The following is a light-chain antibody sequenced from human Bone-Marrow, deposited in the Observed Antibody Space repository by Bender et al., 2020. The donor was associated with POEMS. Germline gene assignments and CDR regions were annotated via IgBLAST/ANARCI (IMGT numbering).Light chain of an antibody. J-gene: IGLJ3*02. V-gene: IGLV2-8*01. Sequence: QSALTQPPSASGSPGQAVTISCTGTSSDVGGYNYVSWYQQHPGKAPKLVIYEVSKRPSGVPDRFSGSKSGNTAFLTVSGLQADDEADYYCSSYAVSNNLGFGGGTRLTVL. CDR3: SSYAVSNNLG. CDR1: SSDVGGYNY. CDR2: EVS.